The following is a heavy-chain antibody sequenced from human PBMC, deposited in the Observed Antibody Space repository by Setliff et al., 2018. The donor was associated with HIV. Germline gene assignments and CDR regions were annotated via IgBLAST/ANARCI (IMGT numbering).Heavy chain of an antibody. Sequence: PSETLSLTCTVSGVSISSTNSYWGWIRQPPGKGLEWIGNVVYTGHTYYNPALKSRLIISVETSKNQFSLKLTSVTAAYTAVYCGARPKLGRGGGSHFDYWGQGALVTVSS. CDR2: VVYTGHT. J-gene: IGHJ4*02. CDR1: GVSISSTNSY. V-gene: IGHV4-39*01. D-gene: IGHD3-16*01. CDR3: ARPKLGRGGGSHFDY.